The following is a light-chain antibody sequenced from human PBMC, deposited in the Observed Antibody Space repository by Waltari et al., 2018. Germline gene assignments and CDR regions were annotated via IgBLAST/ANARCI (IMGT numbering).Light chain of an antibody. V-gene: IGKV3-20*01. CDR3: QQYGSSPPRVT. CDR2: GAS. CDR1: QSVSSSY. Sequence: EIVLTQSPGTLSLSPGERATLSCRASQSVSSSYLAWYQQKPGQAPRLLIYGASSRATGIPDRFSGRGSGTDFTLTISRLEPEDFAVYYCQQYGSSPPRVTFGPGTKVDIK. J-gene: IGKJ3*01.